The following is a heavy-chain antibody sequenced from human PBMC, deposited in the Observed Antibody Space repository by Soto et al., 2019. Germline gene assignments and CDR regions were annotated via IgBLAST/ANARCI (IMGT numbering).Heavy chain of an antibody. V-gene: IGHV3-74*01. J-gene: IGHJ4*02. CDR2: VSSDGSST. CDR3: ARGLPNFSSFDS. Sequence: EVQLVESGGGLVQPGESLRLSCAASGFTFSSYWMHWIRQAPGKGLVWVSRVSSDGSSTVYANSVKGRLTISRDNAKNTLYLQMNSLSAEDTAVYYCARGLPNFSSFDSWGQGTVVTVSS. CDR1: GFTFSSYW. D-gene: IGHD5-12*01.